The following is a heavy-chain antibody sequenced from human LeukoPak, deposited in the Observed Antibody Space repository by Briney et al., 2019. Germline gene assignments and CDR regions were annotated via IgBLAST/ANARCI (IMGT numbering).Heavy chain of an antibody. J-gene: IGHJ4*02. CDR3: ARLNWNDPVAYYFDY. D-gene: IGHD1-1*01. CDR1: GGSISSYY. V-gene: IGHV4-59*08. Sequence: SETLSLTCTVSGGSISSYYWSWIRQPPGKGLEWIGYIYYSGSTNYNPSLKSRVTISVDTSKNQFSLKLSSVTAADTAVYYCARLNWNDPVAYYFDYWGQGTLVTVSS. CDR2: IYYSGST.